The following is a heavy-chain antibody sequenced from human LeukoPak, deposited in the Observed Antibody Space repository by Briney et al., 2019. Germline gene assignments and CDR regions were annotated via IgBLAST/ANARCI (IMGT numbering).Heavy chain of an antibody. CDR1: GFTVTTNY. D-gene: IGHD6-19*01. CDR2: IYSGGDT. CDR3: AKDQGYSSAWYSRDGFDM. Sequence: PGGSLRLSCAASGFTVTTNYVSWVRQAPGKGLQWVSVIYSGGDTHDADSVKDRFTISRDNSMNTVYLLMNRVRAEDTAVYYCAKDQGYSSAWYSRDGFDMWGQGTMVTVSS. V-gene: IGHV3-53*01. J-gene: IGHJ3*02.